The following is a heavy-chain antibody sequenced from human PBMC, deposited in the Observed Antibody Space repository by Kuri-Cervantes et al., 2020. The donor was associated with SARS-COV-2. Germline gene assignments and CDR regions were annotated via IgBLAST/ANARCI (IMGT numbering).Heavy chain of an antibody. J-gene: IGHJ4*02. Sequence: GESLKISCAASGFTFSSYWMNWVRQAPGKGLEWVSSISSSSSYIYYADSMRGRFTISRDNAKNSLYLQMNSLRAEDTAVYYCAREDGKALQDPRLWDYWGQGTLVTDSS. CDR2: ISSSSSYI. CDR3: AREDGKALQDPRLWDY. V-gene: IGHV3-21*01. D-gene: IGHD4-11*01. CDR1: GFTFSSYW.